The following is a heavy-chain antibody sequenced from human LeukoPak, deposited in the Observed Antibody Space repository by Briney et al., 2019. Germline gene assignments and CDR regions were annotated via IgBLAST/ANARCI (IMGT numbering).Heavy chain of an antibody. Sequence: GGSLRLSCEVSGFTFSNAWMSWVRQAPGEGLEWVGRVKSKTDGGTTDYGAPVKGRFTISRDDSKNTLYLQMNNLKSEDTAVYYCTTERRESSGWYNWCFDYWGQGTLVTVSS. D-gene: IGHD6-19*01. V-gene: IGHV3-15*01. CDR2: VKSKTDGGTT. CDR1: GFTFSNAW. J-gene: IGHJ4*02. CDR3: TTERRESSGWYNWCFDY.